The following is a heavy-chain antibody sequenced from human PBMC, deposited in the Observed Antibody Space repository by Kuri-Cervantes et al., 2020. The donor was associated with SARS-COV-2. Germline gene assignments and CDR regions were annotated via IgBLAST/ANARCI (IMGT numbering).Heavy chain of an antibody. CDR1: GSTFSSYA. D-gene: IGHD2-2*02. J-gene: IGHJ4*02. CDR2: ISGSGGST. CDR3: ARQGYCSSTSCYTIPPDY. V-gene: IGHV3-23*01. Sequence: GESLKISCAASGSTFSSYAMSWVRQAPGKGLEWVSAISGSGGSTYYADSVKGRFTISRDNSKNTLYLQMNSLRAEDTAVYYCARQGYCSSTSCYTIPPDYWGQGTLVTVSS.